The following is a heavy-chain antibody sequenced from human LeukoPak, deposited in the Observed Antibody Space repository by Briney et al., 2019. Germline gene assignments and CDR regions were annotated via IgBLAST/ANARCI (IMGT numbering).Heavy chain of an antibody. Sequence: ASVKVSCKASGYTFTSYGISWVRQAPGQGLEWMGWISAYNGNTNYAQKLQGRVTMTTDTSTSTAYMELRSLRSDDTAVYYCARLGYYDFWSGYYYYGMDVWGQGTTVTVSS. CDR1: GYTFTSYG. J-gene: IGHJ6*02. D-gene: IGHD3-3*01. CDR2: ISAYNGNT. V-gene: IGHV1-18*01. CDR3: ARLGYYDFWSGYYYYGMDV.